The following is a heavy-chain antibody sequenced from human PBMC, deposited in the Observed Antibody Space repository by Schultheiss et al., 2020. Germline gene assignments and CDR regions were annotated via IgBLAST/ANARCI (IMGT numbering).Heavy chain of an antibody. J-gene: IGHJ4*02. D-gene: IGHD3-16*01. CDR2: ISYDGSNK. V-gene: IGHV3-30*04. CDR1: GFTFSSYA. Sequence: GGSLRLSCAASGFTFSSYAMHWVRQAPGKGLEWVAVISYDGSNKYYADSVKGRFTISRDNSKNTLYLQMNSLRAEDTAVYYCARDRILTTFGGDDDYFDYWGPGTLVTVSS. CDR3: ARDRILTTFGGDDDYFDY.